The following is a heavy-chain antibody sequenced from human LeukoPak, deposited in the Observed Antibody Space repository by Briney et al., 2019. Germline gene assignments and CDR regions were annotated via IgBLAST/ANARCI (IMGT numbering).Heavy chain of an antibody. V-gene: IGHV4-59*08. J-gene: IGHJ4*02. CDR1: GGSIRSYY. D-gene: IGHD1-26*01. Sequence: SETLSLTCTVSGGSIRSYYWSWIRQPSGKGLEWIGHIYNSGSTNYNPSLKSRVTISLDTSKNQFSLRLSSVTTADTAVYYCARHEMGSGSYPFDYWGQGTLVTVSS. CDR2: IYNSGST. CDR3: ARHEMGSGSYPFDY.